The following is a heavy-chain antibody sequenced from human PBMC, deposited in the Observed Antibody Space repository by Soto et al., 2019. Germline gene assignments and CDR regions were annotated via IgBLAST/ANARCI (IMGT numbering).Heavy chain of an antibody. CDR1: GGTFSSYA. J-gene: IGHJ6*02. Sequence: ASVKVSCKASGGTFSSYAISWVRQAPGQGLEWMGGIIPIFGTANYAQKSQGRVTITADESTSTAYMELSSLRSEDTAVYYCAREGQLWFQDYYYYGMDVWGQGTTVTVSS. CDR2: IIPIFGTA. CDR3: AREGQLWFQDYYYYGMDV. D-gene: IGHD5-18*01. V-gene: IGHV1-69*13.